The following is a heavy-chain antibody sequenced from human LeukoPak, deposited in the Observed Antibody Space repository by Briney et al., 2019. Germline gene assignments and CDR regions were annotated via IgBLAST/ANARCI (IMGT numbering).Heavy chain of an antibody. CDR3: AKESIMVIDYFDY. D-gene: IGHD3-22*01. V-gene: IGHV3-23*01. Sequence: PGGSLTLSCAASGFTFSSYAMSWLRQAPGKGLEWFSAISGSGGSTYYADSVKGRFTISTNNSKNPLYMQMNSLRAEDTAVYYCAKESIMVIDYFDYWGQGTLVTVSS. CDR1: GFTFSSYA. J-gene: IGHJ4*02. CDR2: ISGSGGST.